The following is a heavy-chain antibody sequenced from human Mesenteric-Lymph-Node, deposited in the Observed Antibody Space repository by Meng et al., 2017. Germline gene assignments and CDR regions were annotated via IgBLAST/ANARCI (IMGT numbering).Heavy chain of an antibody. CDR3: ARIVCPRDVWGSYRYRAMDV. J-gene: IGHJ6*02. D-gene: IGHD3-16*02. Sequence: SGPTLVKPTQTLTLTCTFSGFSLSTSGMCMNWIRQPPGKALEWLALIDWDDDKYYSTSLKTRLTISKDTSKNQVVLTMTNMDPVDTATYYCARIVCPRDVWGSYRYRAMDVWGQGTTVTVSS. CDR2: IDWDDDK. V-gene: IGHV2-70*01. CDR1: GFSLSTSGMC.